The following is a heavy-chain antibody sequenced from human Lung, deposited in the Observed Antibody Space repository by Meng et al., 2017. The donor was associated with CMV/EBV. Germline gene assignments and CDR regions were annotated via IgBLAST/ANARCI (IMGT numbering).Heavy chain of an antibody. J-gene: IGHJ5*02. V-gene: IGHV3-30*02. CDR2: IRFDGTQT. CDR3: AKVAESTTSPYNYFGA. CDR1: GFTFSNYG. Sequence: SCEASGFTFSNYGMHWVRQAPGKGLEWVAYIRFDGTQTYYSDSVKGRFAIFRDNSKNTLYLQMHSLTTEDTAMFYCAKVAESTTSPYNYFGAWGQGTXVTVSS. D-gene: IGHD1-1*01.